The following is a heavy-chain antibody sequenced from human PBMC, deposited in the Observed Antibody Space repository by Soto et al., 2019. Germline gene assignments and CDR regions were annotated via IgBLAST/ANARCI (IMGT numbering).Heavy chain of an antibody. CDR1: GFTFSSYS. Sequence: XGSLRLSCAASGFTFSSYSMNGVRQAPGKGLEWVSSISSSSSYIYYADSVKGRFTISRDNAKNSLYLQMNSLRAEDTAVYYCARGIEAAGVYGMDVWGQGTTVTVSS. CDR2: ISSSSSYI. CDR3: ARGIEAAGVYGMDV. D-gene: IGHD6-13*01. J-gene: IGHJ6*02. V-gene: IGHV3-21*01.